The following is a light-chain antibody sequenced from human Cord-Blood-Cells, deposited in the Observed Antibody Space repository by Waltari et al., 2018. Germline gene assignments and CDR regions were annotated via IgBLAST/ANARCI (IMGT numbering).Light chain of an antibody. CDR2: DVS. CDR3: SSYTSSSTRV. V-gene: IGLV2-14*01. J-gene: IGLJ2*01. CDR1: NSDVGGYNY. Sequence: QSALTQPASVSGSPGQSITISCTGTNSDVGGYNYVSWYQQHPGQAPKLMIYDVSNRPSGVSNRFSGSKSGNTASRTISGLQAEDEGDYYCSSYTSSSTRVFGGGTKLTVL.